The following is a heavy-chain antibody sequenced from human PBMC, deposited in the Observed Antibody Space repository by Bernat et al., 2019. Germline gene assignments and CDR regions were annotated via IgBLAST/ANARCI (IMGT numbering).Heavy chain of an antibody. D-gene: IGHD3-10*01. CDR1: GFTFSSYW. CDR3: VLWPRSYYYYGMDV. CDR2: IKSKTDGGTT. V-gene: IGHV3-15*07. J-gene: IGHJ6*02. Sequence: EVQLVESGGGLVQPGGSLRLSCAASGFTFSSYWMHWVRQAPGKGLEWVGRIKSKTDGGTTDYAAPVKGRFTISRDDSKNTLYLQMNSLKTEDTAVYYCVLWPRSYYYYGMDVWGQGTTVTVSS.